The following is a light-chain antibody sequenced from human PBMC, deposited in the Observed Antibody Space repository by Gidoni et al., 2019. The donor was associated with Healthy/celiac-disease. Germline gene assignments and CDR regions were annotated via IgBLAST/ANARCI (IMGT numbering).Light chain of an antibody. CDR2: KDS. V-gene: IGLV3-25*03. CDR3: QSADSSGTVV. Sequence: SHELAQPPAVAVSPGQTARITCSGDALPKQYAYWYQQKPGQAPVLVIDKDSERPSGIPERFSGSSSGTTVTLTISGVQAEDEADYYCQSADSSGTVVFGGGTKLTVL. CDR1: ALPKQY. J-gene: IGLJ2*01.